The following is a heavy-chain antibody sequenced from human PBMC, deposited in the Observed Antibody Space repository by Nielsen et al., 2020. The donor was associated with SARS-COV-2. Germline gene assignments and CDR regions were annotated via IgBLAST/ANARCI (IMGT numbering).Heavy chain of an antibody. J-gene: IGHJ6*02. Sequence: VRQAPGKGLEWVAVISYDGSNKYYADSVKGRFTISRDNSKNTLYLQMNSLRAEDTAVYYCARDPTLRYFDWLSPSGYYGMDVWGQGTTVTVSS. D-gene: IGHD3-9*01. CDR2: ISYDGSNK. CDR3: ARDPTLRYFDWLSPSGYYGMDV. V-gene: IGHV3-30*04.